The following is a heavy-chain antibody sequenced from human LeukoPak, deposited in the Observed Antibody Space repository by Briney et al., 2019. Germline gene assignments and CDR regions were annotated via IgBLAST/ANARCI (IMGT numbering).Heavy chain of an antibody. CDR2: ISPSNDST. J-gene: IGHJ4*02. D-gene: IGHD5-12*01. Sequence: ASVKVSCKASGYTFTAYHMHWVRQAPGQGLEWMGIISPSNDSTIYAQKFQGRVTMTRDTSTSTVYMELSTLRSEDTAVYYCARVYSGYFDYWGQGTLVTVSS. CDR1: GYTFTAYH. V-gene: IGHV1-46*01. CDR3: ARVYSGYFDY.